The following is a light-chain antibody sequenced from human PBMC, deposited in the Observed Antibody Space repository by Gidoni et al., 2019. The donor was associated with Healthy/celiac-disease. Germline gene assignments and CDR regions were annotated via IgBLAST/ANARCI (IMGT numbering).Light chain of an antibody. Sequence: DIEMTQSPLSLPVTPGEPASISCRSSQSLLHSNVYNYLDWYLQKPWQSPQLLIYLGSNRASGVPDRFSGSGSGTDFTLKISRVEAEYVGVYYCMQALQTPPTFGQGTKVEIK. J-gene: IGKJ1*01. CDR2: LGS. CDR3: MQALQTPPT. V-gene: IGKV2-28*01. CDR1: QSLLHSNVYNY.